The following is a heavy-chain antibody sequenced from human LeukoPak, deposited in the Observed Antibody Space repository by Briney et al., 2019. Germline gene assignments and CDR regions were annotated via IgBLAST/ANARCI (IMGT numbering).Heavy chain of an antibody. D-gene: IGHD2-15*01. Sequence: GGSLRLSWAASGFTFTSYTMSWVRQAPGKGLEWVSTISGSGSSAYYADSVKGRFTISRDNSKNTLYLQMSSLRAEDTAVYYCARASYCSGGICYYYYWGQGTLVTVSS. CDR3: ARASYCSGGICYYYY. J-gene: IGHJ4*02. V-gene: IGHV3-23*01. CDR1: GFTFTSYT. CDR2: ISGSGSSA.